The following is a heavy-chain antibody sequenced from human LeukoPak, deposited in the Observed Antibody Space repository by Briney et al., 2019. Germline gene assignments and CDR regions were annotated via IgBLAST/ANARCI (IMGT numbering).Heavy chain of an antibody. CDR3: ARGRWVTMVRGVITSPQTNWFDP. CDR1: GGSFSGYY. J-gene: IGHJ5*02. D-gene: IGHD3-10*01. V-gene: IGHV4-34*01. Sequence: PSETLSLTCAVYGGSFSGYYWSWIRQPPGKGLEWMGEINHSGSTNYNPSLKSRVTISVDTSKNQFSLKLSSVTAADTAVYYCARGRWVTMVRGVITSPQTNWFDPWGQGTLVTVSS. CDR2: INHSGST.